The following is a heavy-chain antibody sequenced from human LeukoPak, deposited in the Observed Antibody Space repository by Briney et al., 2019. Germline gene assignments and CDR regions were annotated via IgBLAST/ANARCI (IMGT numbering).Heavy chain of an antibody. CDR3: ARARGRAAAGPFDY. Sequence: SETLSLTCTVSGGSISSYYWSWIGQPPGKGLEWIGYIYYSGSTNYHPSLKSRVPISVDTSKNQFSLKLSSVTAADTAVYYCARARGRAAAGPFDYWGQGTLVTVSS. J-gene: IGHJ4*02. CDR1: GGSISSYY. D-gene: IGHD6-13*01. CDR2: IYYSGST. V-gene: IGHV4-59*01.